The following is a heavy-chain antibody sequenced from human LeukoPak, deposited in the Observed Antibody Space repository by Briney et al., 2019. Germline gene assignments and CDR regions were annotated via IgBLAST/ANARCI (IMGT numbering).Heavy chain of an antibody. CDR2: IKQDGSEK. J-gene: IGHJ6*02. CDR1: GFTFSSYW. Sequence: GGSLRLSCAASGFTFSSYWMHWVRQAPGKGLEWVANIKQDGSEKYYVDSVKGRFTISRDDAKNSLFLQMNSLRAGDTAVYYCVRSMDVWGQGTTVTVSS. V-gene: IGHV3-7*03. CDR3: VRSMDV.